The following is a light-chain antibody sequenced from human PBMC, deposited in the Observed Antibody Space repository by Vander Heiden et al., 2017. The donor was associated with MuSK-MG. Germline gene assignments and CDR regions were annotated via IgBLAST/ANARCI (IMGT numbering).Light chain of an antibody. CDR3: QQYNNWPPT. Sequence: EIVMTQSPATLSVSPGERATLSCRASQSISSNLAWYQQKPGQAPRLLISGTSTRASGFPVRFSGSGSGTEFTLTISSLQAEDSAVYYCQQYNNWPPTFGQGTRLKIK. J-gene: IGKJ5*01. CDR2: GTS. CDR1: QSISSN. V-gene: IGKV3-15*01.